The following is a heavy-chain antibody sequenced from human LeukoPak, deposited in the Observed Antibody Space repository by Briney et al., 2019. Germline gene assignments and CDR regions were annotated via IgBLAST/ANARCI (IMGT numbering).Heavy chain of an antibody. V-gene: IGHV3-7*03. D-gene: IGHD3-9*01. CDR3: AKDIGRYYDILTGYYFDY. J-gene: IGHJ4*02. CDR1: GFTFSSYW. Sequence: GGSLRLSCAASGFTFSSYWMSWVRQAPGKGLEWVANIKQDGSEKYYADSVKGRFTISRDNAKNSLYLQMNSLRAEDTALYYCAKDIGRYYDILTGYYFDYWGQGTLVTVSS. CDR2: IKQDGSEK.